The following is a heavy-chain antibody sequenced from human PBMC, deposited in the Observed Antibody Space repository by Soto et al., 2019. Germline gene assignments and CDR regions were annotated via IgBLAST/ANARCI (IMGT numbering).Heavy chain of an antibody. D-gene: IGHD4-17*01. CDR3: AREVTTVSRFDY. CDR1: GYTFTNYA. J-gene: IGHJ4*02. V-gene: IGHV1-3*01. Sequence: GASVKVSCKASGYTFTNYALHWVRQAPGQSLEWIGFINAGRGGTKYSQRFQGRVTITRDTSATTAYMELSSLRSEDTAVYYCAREVTTVSRFDYWGQGSLVTVSS. CDR2: INAGRGGT.